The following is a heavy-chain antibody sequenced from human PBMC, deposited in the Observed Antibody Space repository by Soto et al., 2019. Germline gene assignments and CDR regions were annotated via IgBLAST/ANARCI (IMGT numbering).Heavy chain of an antibody. J-gene: IGHJ4*02. Sequence: EVQLVESGGGLVQPGGSLRLSCAASGFTFSSYSMNWVRQAPGKGLEWVSDISSSSSTIYYADSVKGRFTISRDNAKNSLYLQMNSLRAEDTAVYYCARESTSSWTLDYWGQGTLVTVSS. D-gene: IGHD6-13*01. CDR3: ARESTSSWTLDY. CDR2: ISSSSSTI. CDR1: GFTFSSYS. V-gene: IGHV3-48*01.